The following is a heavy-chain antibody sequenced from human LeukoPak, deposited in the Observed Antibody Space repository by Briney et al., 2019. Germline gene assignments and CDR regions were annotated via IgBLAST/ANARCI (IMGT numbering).Heavy chain of an antibody. CDR1: GGSISSYY. Sequence: PSETLSLTCTVSGGSISSYYWSWIRQPAGKGLEWIGRIYTSGSTNYNPSLKSRVTISVDTSKNQFSLKLSSVTAADTAVYYCARGSIDYGDDPYYYYYGMDVWGQGTTVTVSS. D-gene: IGHD4-17*01. CDR3: ARGSIDYGDDPYYYYYGMDV. J-gene: IGHJ6*02. V-gene: IGHV4-4*07. CDR2: IYTSGST.